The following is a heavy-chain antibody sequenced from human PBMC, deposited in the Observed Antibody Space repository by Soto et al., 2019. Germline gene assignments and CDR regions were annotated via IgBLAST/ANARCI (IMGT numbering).Heavy chain of an antibody. J-gene: IGHJ4*02. V-gene: IGHV3-72*01. CDR2: SRDKGNSYTT. Sequence: EVQLVESGGGLVQPGGTLRLSCAGSGFTFSDYYIDWVRQAPGKGLEWVGSSRDKGNSYTTDYAASVKGRFTISRDASKNSLFLPISSLETDDTAMYYCTRSITGTTSSDYWGQGNLVTVSS. CDR1: GFTFSDYY. CDR3: TRSITGTTSSDY. D-gene: IGHD1-7*01.